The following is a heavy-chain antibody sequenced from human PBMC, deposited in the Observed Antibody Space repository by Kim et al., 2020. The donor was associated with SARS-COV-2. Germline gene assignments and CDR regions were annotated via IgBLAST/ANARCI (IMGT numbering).Heavy chain of an antibody. J-gene: IGHJ4*02. CDR2: YDGNNK. CDR3: ARDDIIR. Sequence: YDGNNKYYADSVKGRITISRDNSKNTLYLQMNSLRAEDTAVYYCARDDIIRWGQGTLVTVSS. D-gene: IGHD2-15*01. V-gene: IGHV3-30*01.